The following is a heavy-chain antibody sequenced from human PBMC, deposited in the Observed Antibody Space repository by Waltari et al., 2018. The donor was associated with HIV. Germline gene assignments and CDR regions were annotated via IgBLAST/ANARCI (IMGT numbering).Heavy chain of an antibody. CDR2: VDASGST. D-gene: IGHD3-16*02. CDR3: VREGGGIVFIPWYFDH. J-gene: IGHJ4*02. Sequence: QVQLQESGPGLVKPSQTLSLTCSVSGGSMRSDNYYWNWVRQPAGKGLEWMGLVDASGSTKYNPSRKSRVTISMDTSKNQFSLRLTSMTAADTAVYYCVREGGGIVFIPWYFDHWGQGALVTVSS. V-gene: IGHV4-61*02. CDR1: GGSMRSDNYY.